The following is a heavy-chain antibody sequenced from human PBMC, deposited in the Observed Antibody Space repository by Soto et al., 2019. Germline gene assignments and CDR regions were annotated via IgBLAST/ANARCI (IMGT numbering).Heavy chain of an antibody. CDR1: GGSISNYY. J-gene: IGHJ6*02. V-gene: IGHV4-59*12. D-gene: IGHD3-10*01. Sequence: SETLSLSCTVSGGSISNYYWTWIRQPPGKGLQWIGYIYYSGSTNYNPSLKSRVTMSVDTSKNQFSLKLSSVTAADTAVYYCARGDGSTRGFDYYYYGMDVWGQGTTVTVSS. CDR3: ARGDGSTRGFDYYYYGMDV. CDR2: IYYSGST.